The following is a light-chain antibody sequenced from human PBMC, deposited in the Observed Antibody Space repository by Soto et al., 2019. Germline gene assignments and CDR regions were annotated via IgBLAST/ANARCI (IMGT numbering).Light chain of an antibody. CDR1: QSVSSTY. V-gene: IGKV3-20*01. J-gene: IGKJ1*01. CDR2: GAS. Sequence: EFVLTQSPGTLSFSPGERATLSCRASQSVSSTYLAWYQQTPGQAPRLLIYGASSRATGIPDRFSGSGSGTDFTLTISRLEPEDFAMYYCQHYGFSTWTFGQGTKVEI. CDR3: QHYGFSTWT.